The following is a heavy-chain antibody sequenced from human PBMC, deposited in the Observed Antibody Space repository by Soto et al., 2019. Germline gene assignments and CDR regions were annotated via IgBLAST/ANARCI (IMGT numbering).Heavy chain of an antibody. CDR2: ISAYNGNT. V-gene: IGHV1-18*04. D-gene: IGHD5-12*01. CDR3: ARDVVREMATIDYFDY. J-gene: IGHJ4*02. Sequence: GASVKVSCKASGYTFTSYGISWVRQAPGQGLEWMGWISAYNGNTNYAQKLQGRVTMTTDTSTSTAYMKLRSLRSDDTAVYYCARDVVREMATIDYFDYWGQGTLVTVSS. CDR1: GYTFTSYG.